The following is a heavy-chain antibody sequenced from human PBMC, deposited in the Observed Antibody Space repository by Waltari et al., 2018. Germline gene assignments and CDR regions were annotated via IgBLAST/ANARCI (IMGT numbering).Heavy chain of an antibody. J-gene: IGHJ4*02. Sequence: QVQLQQWGAGLLKPSETLSLTCAVYGGSFSGYYWSWIRQPPGKGLEWIGEINHSGSTTYNPSLNSRFSISVDTSRNQFSLKLSSVTAADTAVYYCASRPLAGPASYWGQGTLVTVSS. V-gene: IGHV4-34*01. CDR3: ASRPLAGPASY. D-gene: IGHD2-2*01. CDR1: GGSFSGYY. CDR2: INHSGST.